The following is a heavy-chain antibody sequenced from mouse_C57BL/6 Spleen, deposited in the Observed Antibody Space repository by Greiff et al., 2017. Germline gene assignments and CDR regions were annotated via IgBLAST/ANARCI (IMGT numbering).Heavy chain of an antibody. Sequence: VQLQQPGAELVKPGASVKMSCKASGYTFTSYWITWVKQRPGQGLEWIGDIYPGSGSTNYNEKFKSKATLTVDTSSSTAYMQLSSLTSEDSAVYYCARWGKTAQATGFAYWGQGTLVTVSA. CDR1: GYTFTSYW. J-gene: IGHJ3*01. CDR2: IYPGSGST. CDR3: ARWGKTAQATGFAY. V-gene: IGHV1-55*01. D-gene: IGHD3-2*02.